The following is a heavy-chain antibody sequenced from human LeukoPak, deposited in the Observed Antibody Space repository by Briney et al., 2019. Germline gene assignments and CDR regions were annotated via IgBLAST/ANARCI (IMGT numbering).Heavy chain of an antibody. D-gene: IGHD3-22*01. CDR3: ARGSRGYYYDSSGYYYFDY. V-gene: IGHV3-48*03. CDR1: GFTFSSYE. CDR2: ISSSGSTI. Sequence: PGGSLRLSCAASGFTFSSYEMNWVRQAPGKGLEWVSYISSSGSTIYYADSVKGRFTISRDNAKNPLYLQMNSLRAEDTAVYYCARGSRGYYYDSSGYYYFDYCGQGTLVTVSS. J-gene: IGHJ4*02.